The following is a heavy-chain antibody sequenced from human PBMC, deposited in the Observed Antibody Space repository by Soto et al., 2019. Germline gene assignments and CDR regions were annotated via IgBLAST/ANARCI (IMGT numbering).Heavy chain of an antibody. V-gene: IGHV3-30*18. Sequence: GGSLRLSCAASGFTFSSYGMHWVRQAPGKGLEWVAVISYDGSNKYQADSVKGRFTISRDNSKNTLYLQMNSLRAEDTAVYYCAKGYYDSSGSYGMDVWGQGTTVTVSS. D-gene: IGHD3-22*01. J-gene: IGHJ6*02. CDR1: GFTFSSYG. CDR2: ISYDGSNK. CDR3: AKGYYDSSGSYGMDV.